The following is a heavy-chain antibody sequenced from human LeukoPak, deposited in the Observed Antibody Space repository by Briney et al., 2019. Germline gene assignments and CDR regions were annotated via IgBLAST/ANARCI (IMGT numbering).Heavy chain of an antibody. D-gene: IGHD6-13*01. CDR3: AKDPSFFYSSSSYYMDV. Sequence: PGGSLRLSCAASGFTFSSYGMHWVRQAPGKGLEWVAFIRCDGSNKYYADSVKGRFTISRDNSKNTLYLQMNSLRAEDTAVYYCAKDPSFFYSSSSYYMDVWGKGTTVTISS. CDR1: GFTFSSYG. CDR2: IRCDGSNK. J-gene: IGHJ6*03. V-gene: IGHV3-30*02.